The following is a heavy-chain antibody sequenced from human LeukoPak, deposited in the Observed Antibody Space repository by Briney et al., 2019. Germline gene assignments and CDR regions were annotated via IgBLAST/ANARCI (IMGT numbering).Heavy chain of an antibody. D-gene: IGHD6-19*01. CDR2: ISGSGGST. Sequence: GGSLRLSCAASGFTFSSYAMSWVRQAPGKGLEWVSAISGSGGSTYYADSVKGRFTISRDNSKNTLYLQMNSLRAEDTAEYYSAKGAYSSGWHPSSPWGQGTLVTVSS. CDR3: AKGAYSSGWHPSSP. J-gene: IGHJ5*02. V-gene: IGHV3-23*01. CDR1: GFTFSSYA.